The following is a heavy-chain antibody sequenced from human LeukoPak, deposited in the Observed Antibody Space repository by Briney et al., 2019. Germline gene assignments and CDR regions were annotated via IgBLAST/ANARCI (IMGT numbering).Heavy chain of an antibody. D-gene: IGHD6-6*01. J-gene: IGHJ3*01. Sequence: GGSLRLFCAASGFTFSDYAMTWVRQAPGKGLEWVSTMTGTSGDTFYADSVKGRFTISRDNSENTLFLQMNGLGAEDAAVYYCARVIAPRLDAFDVWGQGTMVTVSS. V-gene: IGHV3-23*01. CDR1: GFTFSDYA. CDR3: ARVIAPRLDAFDV. CDR2: MTGTSGDT.